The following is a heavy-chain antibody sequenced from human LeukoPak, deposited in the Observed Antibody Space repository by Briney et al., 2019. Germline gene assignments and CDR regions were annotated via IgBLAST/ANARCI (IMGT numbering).Heavy chain of an antibody. V-gene: IGHV3-43*01. D-gene: IGHD5-12*01. J-gene: IGHJ6*03. CDR3: AKDSGGGYSGYDYHYYYYMDA. Sequence: GGSLRLSCATSGFTFDDYTMHWVRQTPGKGLEWVSLISWDGDSTYYADSVKGRFTISRDNSKNSPYLQMNSLRTEDTALYYCAKDSGGGYSGYDYHYYYYMDAWGKGTTVTVSS. CDR1: GFTFDDYT. CDR2: ISWDGDST.